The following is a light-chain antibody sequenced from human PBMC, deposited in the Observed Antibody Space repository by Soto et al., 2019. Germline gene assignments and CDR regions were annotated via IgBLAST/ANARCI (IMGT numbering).Light chain of an antibody. CDR2: AAS. J-gene: IGKJ4*01. CDR1: QSIRTY. Sequence: DIQMTQSPSSLSASVGDRVTITCRASQSIRTYLHWYQQKPGKAPNLLIYAASTLQSGVPSRFSGSGSGTDFTLTISILQPEDFATYFCQHGYSTPLTFCGGTKVDIK. CDR3: QHGYSTPLT. V-gene: IGKV1-39*01.